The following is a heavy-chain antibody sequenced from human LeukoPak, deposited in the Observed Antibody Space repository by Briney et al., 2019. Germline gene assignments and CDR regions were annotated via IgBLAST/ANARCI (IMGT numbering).Heavy chain of an antibody. D-gene: IGHD2-2*01. CDR2: MNPNSGNT. Sequence: ASVKVSCKASGYSFTSYDINWVRQATGQGLEWLGWMNPNSGNTGYAQKFQGRVTMTRNTSIRTAYMELSSLRPEDTAVYYCAKGVVVAPDVTPFDYWGQGTLVTVSS. CDR3: AKGVVVAPDVTPFDY. J-gene: IGHJ4*02. CDR1: GYSFTSYD. V-gene: IGHV1-8*01.